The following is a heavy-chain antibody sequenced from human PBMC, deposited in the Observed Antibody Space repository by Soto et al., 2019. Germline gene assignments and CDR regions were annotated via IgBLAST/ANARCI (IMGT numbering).Heavy chain of an antibody. Sequence: PPETLSLTCTFSGCSISSYYWSWIRQPPGKGLEWIGYIYYSGSTNYNPSLKSRVTISVDTSKNQFSLKLSSVTAADTAVYYCARVTASSYSRSSRFDPRGQGTLVTFS. CDR1: GCSISSYY. CDR2: IYYSGST. J-gene: IGHJ5*02. D-gene: IGHD6-13*01. CDR3: ARVTASSYSRSSRFDP. V-gene: IGHV4-59*01.